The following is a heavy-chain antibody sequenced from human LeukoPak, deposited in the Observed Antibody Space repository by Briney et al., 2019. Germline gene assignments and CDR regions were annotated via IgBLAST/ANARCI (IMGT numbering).Heavy chain of an antibody. J-gene: IGHJ4*02. CDR2: ISAYNGNT. Sequence: ASVKVSCKASGYTFTSYGISWVRQAPGKGLGWMGWISAYNGNTNYAQKLQGRVTMTTDTSTSTAYMELRSLRSDDTAVYYCARTIIVDRRLDYWGQGTLVTVSS. CDR1: GYTFTSYG. D-gene: IGHD2-15*01. V-gene: IGHV1-18*01. CDR3: ARTIIVDRRLDY.